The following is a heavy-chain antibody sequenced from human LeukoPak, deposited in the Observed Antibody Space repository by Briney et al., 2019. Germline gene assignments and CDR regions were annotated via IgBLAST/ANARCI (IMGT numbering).Heavy chain of an antibody. D-gene: IGHD5-18*01. J-gene: IGHJ4*02. V-gene: IGHV1-18*01. CDR3: AREGARQLWSKSSYYFDY. CDR1: GYTFTSYG. CDR2: ISAYNGNT. Sequence: GASVKVSCKASGYTFTSYGISWVRQAPGQGLEWMGWISAYNGNTNYAQKLQGRVTMTTDTSTSTAYMELRSLRSDDTAVYYCAREGARQLWSKSSYYFDYWGQGTLVTVSS.